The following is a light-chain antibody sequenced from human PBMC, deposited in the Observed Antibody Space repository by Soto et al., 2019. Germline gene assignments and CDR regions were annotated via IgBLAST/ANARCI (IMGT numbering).Light chain of an antibody. CDR1: QTVSSSS. Sequence: DIVLTQSPGTLSLSPGERATLSCRASQTVSSSSLAWYQQKPGQAPRLLIFGASTRAAGFPDRFSGSGSGTDFTLTISRLEPEDFAVYYCQQYGSSPRTFGQWTKV. CDR2: GAS. V-gene: IGKV3-20*01. J-gene: IGKJ1*01. CDR3: QQYGSSPRT.